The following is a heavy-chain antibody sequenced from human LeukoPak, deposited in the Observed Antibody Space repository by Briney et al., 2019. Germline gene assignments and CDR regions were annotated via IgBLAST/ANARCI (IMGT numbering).Heavy chain of an antibody. J-gene: IGHJ4*02. Sequence: KASETLSLTCTVSGGSISSSPYYWGWIRQPPGEGLEWIGSIYHSGSTYYNPSLKSRVTISVDTSKNQFSLKLSSVTAADTAVYYCARGTNYFDYWGQGTLVTVSS. V-gene: IGHV4-39*07. CDR2: IYHSGST. CDR1: GGSISSSPYY. CDR3: ARGTNYFDY. D-gene: IGHD1-1*01.